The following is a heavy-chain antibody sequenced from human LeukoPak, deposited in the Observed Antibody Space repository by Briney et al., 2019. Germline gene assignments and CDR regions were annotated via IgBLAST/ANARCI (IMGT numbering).Heavy chain of an antibody. D-gene: IGHD2-15*01. CDR2: IYYSGST. CDR1: GGSISSYY. J-gene: IGHJ4*02. Sequence: SETLSLTCTVSGGSISSYYWSWIRHPPGKGLEWIGYIYYSGSTNYNPSLKSRVTISVDTSKNQFSLKLSSVTAADTAVYYCARRLPGAYFDYWGQGTLVTVSS. CDR3: ARRLPGAYFDY. V-gene: IGHV4-59*08.